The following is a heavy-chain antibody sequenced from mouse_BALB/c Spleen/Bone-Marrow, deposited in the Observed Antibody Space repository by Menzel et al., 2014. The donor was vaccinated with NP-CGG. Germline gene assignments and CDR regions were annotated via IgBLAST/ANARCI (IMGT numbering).Heavy chain of an antibody. D-gene: IGHD2-3*01. CDR1: GFDSSGFW. CDR2: INPDSSTI. J-gene: IGHJ3*01. CDR3: GRLGYYRGFAY. V-gene: IGHV4-1*02. Sequence: EVKLMESGGGLVQPGRSLKLSCAASGFDSSGFWMGWVRQAPGKGLEWIGEINPDSSTINYTPSLKDRFIISRDNAKNTLCLQMSKVRSEDTALYYCGRLGYYRGFAYWGQGTLVTVSA.